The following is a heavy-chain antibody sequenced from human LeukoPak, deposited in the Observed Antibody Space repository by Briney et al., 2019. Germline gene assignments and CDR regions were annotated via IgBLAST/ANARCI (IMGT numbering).Heavy chain of an antibody. V-gene: IGHV3-21*01. CDR2: ISSTGTYI. D-gene: IGHD5-18*01. CDR3: AREPTAMIL. CDR1: GFTFSSYS. Sequence: GGSLRLSCAASGFTFSSYSMNWVRQTPRKGLEWVSSISSTGTYIYYADSVKGRFTISRDNAKNSLYLQMNSLRAEDTAVYYCAREPTAMILWGQGTLVTVSP. J-gene: IGHJ4*02.